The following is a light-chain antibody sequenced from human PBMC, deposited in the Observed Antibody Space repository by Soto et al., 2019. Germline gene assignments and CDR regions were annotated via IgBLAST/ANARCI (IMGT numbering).Light chain of an antibody. J-gene: IGLJ3*02. CDR3: AAWDDSLRGWV. V-gene: IGLV1-47*01. Sequence: QSVLTQPPSASGTPGQRVTISCSESSSSIGSNYIYWYQQLPGTAPKLLIYRDSQRPSGVPDRLSGSKSGTSASLAISGLRSEDEADYYCAAWDDSLRGWVFGGGTQLTVL. CDR1: SSSIGSNY. CDR2: RDS.